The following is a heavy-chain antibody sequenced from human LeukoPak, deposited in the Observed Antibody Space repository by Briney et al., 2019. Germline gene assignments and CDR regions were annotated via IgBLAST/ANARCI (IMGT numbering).Heavy chain of an antibody. J-gene: IGHJ4*02. V-gene: IGHV3-23*01. CDR2: TSGSGGST. CDR1: GFTFSSYA. D-gene: IGHD3-10*01. CDR3: AKDSGRITMVRGALDY. Sequence: GGSLRLSCAASGFTFSSYAMSWVRQAPGKGLEWVSATSGSGGSTYYADSVKGRFTISRDNSKNTLHLQMNSLRAEDTAVYYCAKDSGRITMVRGALDYWGQGTLVTVSS.